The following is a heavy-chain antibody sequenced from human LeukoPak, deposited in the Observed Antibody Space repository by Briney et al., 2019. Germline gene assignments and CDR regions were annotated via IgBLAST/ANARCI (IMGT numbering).Heavy chain of an antibody. D-gene: IGHD2-21*01. Sequence: AGGALRLSCAASGFTFDDYAMHWVRQAPGKGLEWVSGISWNSGSIGYADSVKGRFTVSRDNAKKSLYLQMNSLRAEDTAVYYCANLNLIPGEDYFDYWGQGTLVSVSS. V-gene: IGHV3-9*01. CDR3: ANLNLIPGEDYFDY. J-gene: IGHJ4*02. CDR1: GFTFDDYA. CDR2: ISWNSGSI.